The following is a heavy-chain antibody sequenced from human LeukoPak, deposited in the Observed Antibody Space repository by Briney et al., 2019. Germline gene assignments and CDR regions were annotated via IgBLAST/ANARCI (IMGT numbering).Heavy chain of an antibody. CDR3: ARDREGYYDILNGYYGVGAFDI. D-gene: IGHD3-9*01. Sequence: ASVKVSCKASGYTFTGYYMHWVRQAPGQGLEWMGWINPNSGGTNYAQKFQGRVTMTRDTSISTAYMELSRLRSEDTAVYYCARDREGYYDILNGYYGVGAFDIWGQGTMVTVSS. CDR2: INPNSGGT. CDR1: GYTFTGYY. V-gene: IGHV1-2*02. J-gene: IGHJ3*02.